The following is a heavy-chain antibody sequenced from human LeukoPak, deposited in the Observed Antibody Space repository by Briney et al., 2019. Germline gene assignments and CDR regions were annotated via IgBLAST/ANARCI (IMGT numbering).Heavy chain of an antibody. CDR3: ARAISVDAFDI. J-gene: IGHJ3*02. Sequence: GGSLRLSCAASGFTFSSYAMSWVRQAPGKGLEWVSAISGSGGSTYYADSVKGRFTISRDKSQHTLYLQMNSLRTEDTAVYYCARAISVDAFDIWGQGTLVTVSS. CDR1: GFTFSSYA. D-gene: IGHD3-9*01. CDR2: ISGSGGST. V-gene: IGHV3-23*01.